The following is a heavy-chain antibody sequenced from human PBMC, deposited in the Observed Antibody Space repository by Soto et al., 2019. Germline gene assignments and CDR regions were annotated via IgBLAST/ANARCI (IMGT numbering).Heavy chain of an antibody. CDR2: IDWDDDK. Sequence: SGPTLVNPTQTLTLTCTFSGFSLSTSGMCVSWIRQPPGKALEWLALIDWDDDKYYSTSLKNRLTISKDTSKNQVVLTMTNMDPVDTATYYCARIRGDSSGYYPGWFDPWGQGTLVTVSS. V-gene: IGHV2-70*01. CDR1: GFSLSTSGMC. J-gene: IGHJ5*02. D-gene: IGHD3-22*01. CDR3: ARIRGDSSGYYPGWFDP.